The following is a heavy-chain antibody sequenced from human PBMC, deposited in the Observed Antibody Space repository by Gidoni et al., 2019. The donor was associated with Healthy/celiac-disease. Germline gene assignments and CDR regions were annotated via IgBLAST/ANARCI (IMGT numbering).Heavy chain of an antibody. V-gene: IGHV1-46*01. CDR1: GYTFTRYY. J-gene: IGHJ4*02. Sequence: QVQLVQSGAEVKKPGASVKVTCKASGYTFTRYYLHWVRQAPGQGPEWMGIIKPSGGSTSSAQKFQGRVTMTRDTSTSTVYMELSSLRSEDTAVYYCASSIPFSYFDYWGQGTLVTVSS. CDR2: IKPSGGST. D-gene: IGHD2-2*01. CDR3: ASSIPFSYFDY.